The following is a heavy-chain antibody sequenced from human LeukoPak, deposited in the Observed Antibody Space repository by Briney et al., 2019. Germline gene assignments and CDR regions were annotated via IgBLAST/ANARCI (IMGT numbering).Heavy chain of an antibody. CDR3: TRFSSVGALGDV. V-gene: IGHV3-73*01. D-gene: IGHD1-26*01. CDR2: TRSKANSYAT. J-gene: IGHJ6*04. Sequence: GGSLRLSCAASGFTFSGSAMHWVRQASGKGLEWVGRTRSKANSYATAYAASVKGRFTISRDDSKNTAYLQMNSLKTEDTAVYYCTRFSSVGALGDVWGKGTTVTVSS. CDR1: GFTFSGSA.